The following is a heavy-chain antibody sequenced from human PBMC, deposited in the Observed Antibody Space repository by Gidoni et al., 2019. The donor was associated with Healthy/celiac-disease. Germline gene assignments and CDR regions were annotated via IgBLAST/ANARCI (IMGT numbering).Heavy chain of an antibody. CDR3: TATKRGYSYGCFDY. J-gene: IGHJ4*02. CDR1: GFTFGSYA. CDR2: IRSKAYGGTT. Sequence: VQLVESGGGLVQPGRSLRLSCTASGFTFGSYAMSWFRQAPGKGLEWVGVIRSKAYGGTTEYAASVKGRFTISRDDSKSIAYLQMNSLKTEDTAVYYCTATKRGYSYGCFDYWGQGTLVTVSS. D-gene: IGHD5-18*01. V-gene: IGHV3-49*03.